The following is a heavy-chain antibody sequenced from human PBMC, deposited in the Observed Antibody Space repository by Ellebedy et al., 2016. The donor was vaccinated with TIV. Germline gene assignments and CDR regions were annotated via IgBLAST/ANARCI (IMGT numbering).Heavy chain of an antibody. Sequence: SETLSLTXTVSGGSISSSSYYWGWIRQPPGKGLEWIGSIYYSGSTYYNPSLKSRVTISVDTSKNQFSLKLSSVTAADTAVYYCARDPAMADYWGQGTLVTVSS. CDR2: IYYSGST. J-gene: IGHJ4*02. D-gene: IGHD5-18*01. CDR1: GGSISSSSYY. V-gene: IGHV4-39*07. CDR3: ARDPAMADY.